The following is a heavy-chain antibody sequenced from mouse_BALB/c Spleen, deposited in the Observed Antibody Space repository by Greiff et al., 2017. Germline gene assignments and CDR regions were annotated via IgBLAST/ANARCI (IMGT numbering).Heavy chain of an antibody. D-gene: IGHD2-4*01. Sequence: VHLVESGPGLVAPSQSLSITCTVSGFSLTSYGVHLVRQPPGKGLEWLGVIWAGGSTNYNSALMSRLSISKDNSKSQVFLKMNSLQTDDTAMYYCAREGLRLFDYWGQGTTLTVSS. CDR3: AREGLRLFDY. J-gene: IGHJ2*01. CDR2: IWAGGST. V-gene: IGHV2-9*02. CDR1: GFSLTSYG.